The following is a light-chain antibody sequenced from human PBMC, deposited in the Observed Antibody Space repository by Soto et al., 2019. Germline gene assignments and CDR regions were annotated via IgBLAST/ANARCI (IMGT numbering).Light chain of an antibody. J-gene: IGKJ4*01. CDR2: DAS. Sequence: EIVMTQSPCTLSLSPGERATLSCRASQSVSSNYLAWYKQKPGQAPRLLIYDASSRATGIPDRFSGSGSGTDFTLTISRLEPEDFAVYYCQRYGSSPLTFGGGTKVDIK. V-gene: IGKV3-20*01. CDR3: QRYGSSPLT. CDR1: QSVSSNY.